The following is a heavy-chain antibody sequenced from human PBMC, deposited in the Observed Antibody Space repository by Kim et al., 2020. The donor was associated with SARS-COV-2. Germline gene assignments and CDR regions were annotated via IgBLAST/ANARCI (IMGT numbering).Heavy chain of an antibody. CDR3: ARTSRRGVKTQLGY. Sequence: ASVKVSCKASGYTFTSYDINWVRQATGQGLEWMGWMNPNSGNTGYAQKFQGRVTMTRNTSISTAYMELSSLRSEDTAVYYCARTSRRGVKTQLGYWGQGTLVTVSS. D-gene: IGHD3-10*01. V-gene: IGHV1-8*01. CDR2: MNPNSGNT. CDR1: GYTFTSYD. J-gene: IGHJ4*02.